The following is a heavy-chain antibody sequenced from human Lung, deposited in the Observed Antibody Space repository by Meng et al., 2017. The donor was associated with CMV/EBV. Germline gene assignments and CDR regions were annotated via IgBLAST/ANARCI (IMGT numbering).Heavy chain of an antibody. CDR2: IYYSGST. CDR1: GGSISSSSYY. Sequence: SETLSLXCTVSGGSISSSSYYWGWIRQPPGKGLEWIGSIYYSGSTYSNPSLKSRVTISVDTSKNQFSLKLSSVTAADTAVYYCARDGGKYCSSTSCKSKYYYYGMDVWGQGTXVTVSS. CDR3: ARDGGKYCSSTSCKSKYYYYGMDV. J-gene: IGHJ6*02. V-gene: IGHV4-39*07. D-gene: IGHD2-2*01.